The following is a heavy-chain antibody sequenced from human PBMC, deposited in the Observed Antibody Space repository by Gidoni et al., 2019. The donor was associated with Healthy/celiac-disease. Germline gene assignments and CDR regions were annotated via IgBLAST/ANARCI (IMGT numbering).Heavy chain of an antibody. CDR1: GFSLSNARMG. Sequence: QVTLKESGPVLVKPTETLTLTCTVSGFSLSNARMGVSWIRQPPGKALEWLAHIFSNDEKSYSTSLKSRLTISKDTSKSQVVLTMTNMDPVDTATYYCARMVGKAGSYGIQLWLPGSSVPAYFDYWGQGTLVTVSS. D-gene: IGHD5-18*01. V-gene: IGHV2-26*01. CDR3: ARMVGKAGSYGIQLWLPGSSVPAYFDY. CDR2: IFSNDEK. J-gene: IGHJ4*02.